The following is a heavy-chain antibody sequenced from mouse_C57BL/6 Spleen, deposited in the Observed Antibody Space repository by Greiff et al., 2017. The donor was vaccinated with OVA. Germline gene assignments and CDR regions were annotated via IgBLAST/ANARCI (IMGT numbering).Heavy chain of an antibody. Sequence: EVKLVESGGGLVKPGGSLKLSCAASGFTFSDYGMHWVRQAPEKGLEWVAYISSGSSTIYYADTVKGRFTISRDNAKNTLFLQMTSLRSEDTAMYYCARPHYYGSSYHFDVWGTGTTVTVSS. CDR3: ARPHYYGSSYHFDV. CDR1: GFTFSDYG. J-gene: IGHJ1*03. CDR2: ISSGSSTI. V-gene: IGHV5-17*01. D-gene: IGHD1-1*01.